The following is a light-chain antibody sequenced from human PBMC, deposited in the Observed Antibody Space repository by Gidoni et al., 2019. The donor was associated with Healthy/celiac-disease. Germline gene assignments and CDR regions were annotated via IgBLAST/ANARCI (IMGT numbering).Light chain of an antibody. CDR2: DAS. V-gene: IGKV3-11*01. Sequence: EIVLTQSPATLSLSPGERATISCRASQSVSSYLAWYQQKPGQAPRLLIDDASNRATGIPARFSGSGSGTDFTLTISSLEPEDFAVYYCQQRSNWPPGFGPGTKVDIK. CDR3: QQRSNWPPG. J-gene: IGKJ3*01. CDR1: QSVSSY.